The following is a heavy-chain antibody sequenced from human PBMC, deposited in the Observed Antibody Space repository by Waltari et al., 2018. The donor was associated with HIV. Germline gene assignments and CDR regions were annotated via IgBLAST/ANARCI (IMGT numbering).Heavy chain of an antibody. CDR3: VREVVVAATWWFDP. CDR1: GFTFSNYW. Sequence: EVQLVEYGGGLVQPGGSLRLSCAAAGFTFSNYWMHWVRQAPGKGLVWVSRISGEGSSTTYADSVKGRFTISRDNPKITLYLQMNSLRVEDTAVYYCVREVVVAATWWFDPWGQGTLVTVSA. J-gene: IGHJ5*02. V-gene: IGHV3-74*01. D-gene: IGHD2-15*01. CDR2: ISGEGSST.